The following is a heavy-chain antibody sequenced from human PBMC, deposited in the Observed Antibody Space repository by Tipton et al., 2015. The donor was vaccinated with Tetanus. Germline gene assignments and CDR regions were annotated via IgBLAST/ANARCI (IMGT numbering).Heavy chain of an antibody. CDR1: GGSISSGGYY. D-gene: IGHD1-26*01. CDR2: IYYSGST. V-gene: IGHV4-31*03. Sequence: TLSLTCTVSGGSISSGGYYWSWIRQHPGKGLEWIGGIYYSGSTYYNPSLKSRVTISVDTSKNQFSLQLNSVTDADTAVYYCARDQARGARGWNYFDYWGQGTLATVSS. J-gene: IGHJ4*02. CDR3: ARDQARGARGWNYFDY.